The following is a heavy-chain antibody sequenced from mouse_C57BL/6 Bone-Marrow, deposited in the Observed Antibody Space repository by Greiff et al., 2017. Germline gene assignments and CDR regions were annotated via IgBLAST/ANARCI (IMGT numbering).Heavy chain of an antibody. J-gene: IGHJ2*01. D-gene: IGHD1-1*01. V-gene: IGHV1-53*01. CDR1: GYTFTSYW. Sequence: VQLQQPGTELVKPGASVKLSCKASGYTFTSYWMHWVKQRPGQGLEWIGNINPSNGGTNYNEKFKSKATLTVDKSSSTAYMQLSSLTSEDSAVYYCARPLHCYGSSMYYFDYWGQGTTLTVSS. CDR3: ARPLHCYGSSMYYFDY. CDR2: INPSNGGT.